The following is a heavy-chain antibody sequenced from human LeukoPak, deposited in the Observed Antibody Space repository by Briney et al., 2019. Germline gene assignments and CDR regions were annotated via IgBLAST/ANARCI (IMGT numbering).Heavy chain of an antibody. Sequence: GGSLRLSCAASGFTFDDYGMSWVRQAPGKGLEWVSGINWNGGSTGYADSVKGRFTISRDNAKNSLYLQMNSLRAEDTALCYCARASYSGYDSDYWGQGTLVTVSA. CDR1: GFTFDDYG. V-gene: IGHV3-20*04. J-gene: IGHJ4*02. D-gene: IGHD5-12*01. CDR3: ARASYSGYDSDY. CDR2: INWNGGST.